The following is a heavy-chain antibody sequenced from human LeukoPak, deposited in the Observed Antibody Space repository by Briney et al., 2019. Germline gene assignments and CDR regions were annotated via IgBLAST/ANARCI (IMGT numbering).Heavy chain of an antibody. CDR3: ASHVDTANGIIVY. CDR1: GYTFTSYY. J-gene: IGHJ4*02. V-gene: IGHV1-46*01. CDR2: IYPSSGRT. Sequence: ASVKVSCKASGYTFTSYYVHWVRQAPGQGLQWMGIIYPSSGRTTYAQKFQGRVTMTRDMSTSTVYMELSSLRSEDMAVYYCASHVDTANGIIVYWGQGTLVTVSS. D-gene: IGHD5-18*01.